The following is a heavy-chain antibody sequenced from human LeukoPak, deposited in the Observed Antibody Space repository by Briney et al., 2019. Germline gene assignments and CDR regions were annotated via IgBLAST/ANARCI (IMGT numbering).Heavy chain of an antibody. Sequence: GASVKVSCKASGYTFTSYDINWVRQATGQGLEWTGWMNPNSGNTGYAQKFQGRVTMTRNISISTAYMELSSLRSEDTAVYYCARGEDIVVVVADGGHDAFDIWGQGTMVTVSS. CDR1: GYTFTSYD. V-gene: IGHV1-8*01. CDR3: ARGEDIVVVVADGGHDAFDI. CDR2: MNPNSGNT. D-gene: IGHD2-15*01. J-gene: IGHJ3*02.